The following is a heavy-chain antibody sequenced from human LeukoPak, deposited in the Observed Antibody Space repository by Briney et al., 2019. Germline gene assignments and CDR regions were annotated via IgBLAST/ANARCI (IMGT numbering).Heavy chain of an antibody. CDR1: GFTFSSYG. J-gene: IGHJ4*02. Sequence: PGGSLRLSCAASGFTFSSYGMHWVRQAPGKGLEWVAVVWYDGSNKYYADSVKGRFIISRDNSKTTLYLQMNSLRVEDTAVYFCARDKAGNYDSSGDFDYWGQGTLVTVSS. CDR2: VWYDGSNK. V-gene: IGHV3-33*01. CDR3: ARDKAGNYDSSGDFDY. D-gene: IGHD3-22*01.